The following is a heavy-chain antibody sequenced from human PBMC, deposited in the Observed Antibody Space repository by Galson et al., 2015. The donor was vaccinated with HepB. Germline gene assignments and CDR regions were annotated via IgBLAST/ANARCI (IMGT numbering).Heavy chain of an antibody. V-gene: IGHV3-30*18. J-gene: IGHJ4*02. D-gene: IGHD4-17*01. CDR2: ISYDGSRK. CDR1: GITFTRYW. CDR3: AKDPGLDYGED. Sequence: SLRLSCAASGITFTRYWMSWVRQAPGKGLEWVATISYDGSRKYYADSVKGRFTIPRDNSKDTLYLQMNSLRVEDTAVCYCAKDPGLDYGEDWGQGTPATVSA.